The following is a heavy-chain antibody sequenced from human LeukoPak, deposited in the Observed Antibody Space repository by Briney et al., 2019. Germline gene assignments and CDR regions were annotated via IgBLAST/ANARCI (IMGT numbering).Heavy chain of an antibody. CDR2: INHSGST. CDR1: GGSFSGYY. V-gene: IGHV4-34*01. D-gene: IGHD1-7*01. J-gene: IGHJ4*02. CDR3: ARLYGNYQNYFDY. Sequence: PSETLSLTCAVYGGSFSGYYWSWIRQSPGKGLEWIGEINHSGSTNYNPSLKSRVTISVDTSKNQFSLKLWSVTAADTAVYYCARLYGNYQNYFDYWGQGTLVTVSS.